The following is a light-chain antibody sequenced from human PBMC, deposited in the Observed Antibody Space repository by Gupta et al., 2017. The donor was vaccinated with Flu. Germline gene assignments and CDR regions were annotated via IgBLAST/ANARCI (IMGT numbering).Light chain of an antibody. Sequence: QSVLTQPPSASGTPGQRVTISCSGSSSNIGINTVSWYQQLPGTAPKLLIYSHNQRPSGVPDRFSASKSGTSASLAISGLQSEDAADYYCAAWDDSLNGYVFGTGTQVTVL. CDR1: SSNIGINT. CDR2: SHN. J-gene: IGLJ1*01. V-gene: IGLV1-44*01. CDR3: AAWDDSLNGYV.